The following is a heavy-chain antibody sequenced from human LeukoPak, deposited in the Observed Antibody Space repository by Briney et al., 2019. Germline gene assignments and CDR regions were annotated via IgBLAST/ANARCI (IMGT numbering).Heavy chain of an antibody. CDR3: ARAYLEWRAFDI. Sequence: PSETLSLTRNVSGGSISSYYWSWIRQSPGKGLEWIGYIYYSGSTNYNPSLKSRVTISVDTSKNQFSLRLSSVTAADTAVYYCARAYLEWRAFDIWGQGTVVTVSS. CDR2: IYYSGST. V-gene: IGHV4-59*01. D-gene: IGHD3-3*01. CDR1: GGSISSYY. J-gene: IGHJ3*02.